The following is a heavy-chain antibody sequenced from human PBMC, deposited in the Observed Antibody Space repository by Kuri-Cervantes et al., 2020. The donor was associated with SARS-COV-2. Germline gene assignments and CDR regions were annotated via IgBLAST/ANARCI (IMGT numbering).Heavy chain of an antibody. CDR1: GFTFSNYA. CDR2: ISYDGSSK. CDR3: ARVYEYVRLAWGMDV. Sequence: GGSLRLSCAVSGFTFSNYAMHWVRQAPGKGLEWVAVISYDGSSKYYADSVKGRFTISRDNPKNTLYLQMNRLTIGDTAVYYCARVYEYVRLAWGMDVWGQGTTVTVSS. D-gene: IGHD2/OR15-2a*01. V-gene: IGHV3-30*04. J-gene: IGHJ6*02.